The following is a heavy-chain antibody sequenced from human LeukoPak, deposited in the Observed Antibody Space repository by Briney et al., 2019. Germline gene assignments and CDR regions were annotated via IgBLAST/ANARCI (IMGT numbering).Heavy chain of an antibody. J-gene: IGHJ6*02. CDR2: INPNSGGT. Sequence: ASVKVSCKASGYTFTGYYMHWVRQAPGQGLEWMGWINPNSGGTNYAQKFQGRVTMTRDTSISTAYMELSRLRSDDTAVYYCARDIARASAAAVNTYYYYGMDVWGQGTAVTVSS. V-gene: IGHV1-2*02. CDR3: ARDIARASAAAVNTYYYYGMDV. D-gene: IGHD6-13*01. CDR1: GYTFTGYY.